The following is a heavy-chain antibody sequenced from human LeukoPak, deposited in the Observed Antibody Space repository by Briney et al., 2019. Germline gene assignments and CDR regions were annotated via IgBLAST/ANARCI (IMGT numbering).Heavy chain of an antibody. CDR2: IYYNGST. J-gene: IGHJ4*02. CDR3: ARLREGLLSDYFDY. V-gene: IGHV4-39*01. CDR1: GGSISSSSYY. Sequence: SETLSLTCTVSGGSISSSSYYWGWIRQPPGKGLEWIGSIYYNGSTYYNPSLKSRVTISVDTSKNQFSLKLSSVTAADTAVYYCARLREGLLSDYFDYWGQGTLVTVSS. D-gene: IGHD2-2*01.